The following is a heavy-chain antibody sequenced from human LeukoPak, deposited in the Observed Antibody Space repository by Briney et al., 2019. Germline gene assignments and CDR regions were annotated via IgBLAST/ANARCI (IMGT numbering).Heavy chain of an antibody. Sequence: PSETLSLTCTVSGGSISSSSYYWGWIRQPPGKGLEWIGSIYYSGSTYYNPSLKSRVTISVDTSKNQFSLKLSSVTAADTAVYYCARVKKLGGYYDSSGYPHFDYWGQGTLVTVSS. CDR2: IYYSGST. CDR1: GGSISSSSYY. CDR3: ARVKKLGGYYDSSGYPHFDY. D-gene: IGHD3-22*01. J-gene: IGHJ4*02. V-gene: IGHV4-39*07.